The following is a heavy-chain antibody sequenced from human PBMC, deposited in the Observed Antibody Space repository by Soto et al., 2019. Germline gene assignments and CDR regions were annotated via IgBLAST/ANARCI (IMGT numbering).Heavy chain of an antibody. CDR2: ISGSGGST. CDR1: GFTFSSYA. J-gene: IGHJ1*01. D-gene: IGHD6-19*01. Sequence: VGSLRLSCAASGFTFSSYAMSWVRQAPGKGLEWVSAISGSGGSTYYADSVKGRFTISRDNSKNTLYLQMNSLRAEDTAVYYCAKVPSGWYGYFQHWGQGTLVTVSS. CDR3: AKVPSGWYGYFQH. V-gene: IGHV3-23*01.